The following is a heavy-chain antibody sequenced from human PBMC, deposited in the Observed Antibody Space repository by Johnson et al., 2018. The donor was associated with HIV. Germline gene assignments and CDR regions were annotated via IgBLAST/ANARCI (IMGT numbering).Heavy chain of an antibody. V-gene: IGHV3-9*01. D-gene: IGHD6-19*01. CDR2: ISWNSASI. CDR3: AKALSGWFDAFDI. Sequence: VQLVESVGGLVQPGRSLRLSCAASGFTFDEYAMHWVRQAPGKGLEWVSGISWNSASIGYVDSVKGRFTISRDNAKNSLYLQMNSLRAEDTALYYCAKALSGWFDAFDIWGQGTMVTVSS. CDR1: GFTFDEYA. J-gene: IGHJ3*02.